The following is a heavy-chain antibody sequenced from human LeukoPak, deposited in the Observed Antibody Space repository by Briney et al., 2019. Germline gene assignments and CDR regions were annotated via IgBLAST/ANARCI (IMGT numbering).Heavy chain of an antibody. CDR3: ARRRGQWDH. V-gene: IGHV3-21*01. CDR1: GFTFSSYS. CDR2: ISSSSSYI. D-gene: IGHD6-19*01. Sequence: GGSLRLSCAASGFTFSSYSMNWVRQAPGKGLEWVSSISSSSSYIYYADSVKGRLTISRDNAKNSLSLQMNSLRAEDTAVYYCARRRGQWDHWGQGTLVTVSS. J-gene: IGHJ4*02.